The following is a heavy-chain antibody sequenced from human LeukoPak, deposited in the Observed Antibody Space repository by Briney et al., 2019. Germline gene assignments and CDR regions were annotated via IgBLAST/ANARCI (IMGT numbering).Heavy chain of an antibody. J-gene: IGHJ6*03. CDR1: GGSFSGYY. V-gene: IGHV4-34*01. CDR3: ARVVVVVAASYYYYYYMDV. Sequence: SGTLSLTCAVYGGSFSGYYWSWIRQPPGKGLEWIGEINHSGSTNYNPSLKSRVTISVDTSKNQFSLKLSSVTAADTAVYYCARVVVVVAASYYYYYYMDVWGKGTTVTVSS. D-gene: IGHD2-15*01. CDR2: INHSGST.